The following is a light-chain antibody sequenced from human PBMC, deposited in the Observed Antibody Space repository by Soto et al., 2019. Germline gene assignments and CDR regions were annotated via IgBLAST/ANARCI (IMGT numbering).Light chain of an antibody. Sequence: EIVLTQSPGTLSLSPGERATLSCRASQSVSSSYLAWYQQKPGQAPRLLIYGASSRATGIPDRFSGSGSVTDFTLTISRLEPEHFAVYYCQQYGSSLGVTFGGGTKVEIK. CDR1: QSVSSSY. V-gene: IGKV3-20*01. J-gene: IGKJ4*01. CDR2: GAS. CDR3: QQYGSSLGVT.